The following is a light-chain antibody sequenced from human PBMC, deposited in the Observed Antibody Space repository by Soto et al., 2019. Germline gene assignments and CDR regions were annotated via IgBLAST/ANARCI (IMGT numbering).Light chain of an antibody. V-gene: IGLV1-44*01. CDR3: AAWNDGLNAYV. J-gene: IGLJ1*01. CDR2: SNN. CDR1: SSNIGSNI. Sequence: QSVLTQPPSASGTPGQRVIISCSGSSSNIGSNIVNWYQQLPGTAPKLLIYSNNQRPSGVPDRFSGSKSGTSASLAISGLQSDDEADYYCAAWNDGLNAYVFGTGTKV.